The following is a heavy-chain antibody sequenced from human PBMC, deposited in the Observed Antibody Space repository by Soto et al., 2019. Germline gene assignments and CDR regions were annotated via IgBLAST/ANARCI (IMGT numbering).Heavy chain of an antibody. V-gene: IGHV3-23*01. D-gene: IGHD5-12*01. CDR1: GFTFISYA. J-gene: IGHJ6*02. CDR3: AKDSLDSGMDV. Sequence: GGSLRLSCAASGFTFISYAMSWVRQAPWKGLEWVSTLSGSGGSTYYADSVKGRFTISRDNSKNTLYLQMNSLRAEDTAVYYCAKDSLDSGMDVWGQGTTVTVSS. CDR2: LSGSGGST.